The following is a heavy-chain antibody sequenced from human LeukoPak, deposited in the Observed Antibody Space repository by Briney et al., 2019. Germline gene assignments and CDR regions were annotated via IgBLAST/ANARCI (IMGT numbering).Heavy chain of an antibody. CDR2: IYTRGST. Sequence: SETLSLTCTVSGGSINNYYWSWIQQPAGKGLEWIGRIYTRGSTNYNPSLKSRVTMSVDTSKNQFSLKLSSVTAADTAVYYCARGRYCSADICSGGDAFDIWGQGTMVSVS. D-gene: IGHD2-15*01. CDR3: ARGRYCSADICSGGDAFDI. J-gene: IGHJ3*02. V-gene: IGHV4-4*07. CDR1: GGSINNYY.